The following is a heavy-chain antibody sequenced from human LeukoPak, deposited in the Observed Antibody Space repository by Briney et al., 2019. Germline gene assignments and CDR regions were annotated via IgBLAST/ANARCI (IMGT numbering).Heavy chain of an antibody. V-gene: IGHV3-21*01. Sequence: PGGSLRLSCSASGFTFSSSSMNWVRQAPGMGLEWLSSISSDCSHISYADSVKGRFTISRDNAKNSLFLQMNTLRAEDTAMYYCARGVVPAAFDYWGLGTLVTVSS. CDR3: ARGVVPAAFDY. D-gene: IGHD2-15*01. J-gene: IGHJ4*02. CDR1: GFTFSSSS. CDR2: ISSDCSHI.